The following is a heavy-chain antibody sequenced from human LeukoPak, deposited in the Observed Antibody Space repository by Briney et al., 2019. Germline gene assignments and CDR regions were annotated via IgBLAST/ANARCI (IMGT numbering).Heavy chain of an antibody. D-gene: IGHD1-26*01. CDR2: IIPIFGTA. Sequence: SSVKVSCKASGGTFSSYAISWVRQAPGQGLEWMGRIIPIFGTANYAQKFQGRVTMTEDTSTDTAYMELSSLRSEDTAVYYCATEESGSYYYWGQGTLVTVSS. J-gene: IGHJ4*02. V-gene: IGHV1-69*06. CDR1: GGTFSSYA. CDR3: ATEESGSYYY.